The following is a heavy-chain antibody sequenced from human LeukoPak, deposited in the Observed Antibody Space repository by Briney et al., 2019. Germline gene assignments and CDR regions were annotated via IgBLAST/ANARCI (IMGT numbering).Heavy chain of an antibody. D-gene: IGHD3-16*01. V-gene: IGHV3-21*01. CDR3: ARGVVSPRGGYYGMDV. CDR2: ISSSSSYI. CDR1: GFTLSSYS. Sequence: PGGSLRLSCAVSGFTLSSYSMNWVRQAPGKGLEWVSSISSSSSYIYYADSVKGRFTISRDNAKNSLYLQMNSLRAEDTAVYYCARGVVSPRGGYYGMDVWGQGTTVTVSS. J-gene: IGHJ6*02.